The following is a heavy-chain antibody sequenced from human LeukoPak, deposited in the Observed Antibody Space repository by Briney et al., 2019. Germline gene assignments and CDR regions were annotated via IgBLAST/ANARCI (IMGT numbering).Heavy chain of an antibody. CDR1: GFTFSSYW. V-gene: IGHV3-66*01. CDR3: ARALRYSYGYWGEYYFDY. D-gene: IGHD5-18*01. Sequence: PGGSLRLSCAASGFTFSSYWMSWVRQAPGKGLEWVSVIYSGGSTYYADSVKGRFTISRDNAKNSLYLQMNSLRAEDTAVYYCARALRYSYGYWGEYYFDYWGQGTLVTVSS. J-gene: IGHJ4*02. CDR2: IYSGGST.